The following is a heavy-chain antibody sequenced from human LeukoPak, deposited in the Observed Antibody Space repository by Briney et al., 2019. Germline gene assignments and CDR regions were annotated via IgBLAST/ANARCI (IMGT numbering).Heavy chain of an antibody. CDR2: IYPGDSDT. V-gene: IGHV5-51*01. J-gene: IGHJ1*01. Sequence: GESLKISCKGSGYSFTSYWIGWVRQMPGKGPEWMGIIYPGDSDTRYSPSFQGQVTISADKSISTAYLQWSSLKASDTAMYYCAMIVGCCSGGSCYPEAEYFQHWGQGTLVTVSS. CDR3: AMIVGCCSGGSCYPEAEYFQH. CDR1: GYSFTSYW. D-gene: IGHD2-15*01.